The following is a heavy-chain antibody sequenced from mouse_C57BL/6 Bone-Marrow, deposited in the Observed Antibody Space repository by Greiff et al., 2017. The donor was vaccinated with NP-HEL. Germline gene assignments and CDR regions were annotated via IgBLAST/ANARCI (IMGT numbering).Heavy chain of an antibody. CDR1: GYTFTSYW. CDR2: IDPSDSYT. V-gene: IGHV1-69*01. CDR3: ARRGYGSSLDY. D-gene: IGHD1-1*01. J-gene: IGHJ2*01. Sequence: LQQSGAELVMPGASVKLSCKASGYTFTSYWMHWVKQRPGQGLEWIGEIDPSDSYTNYNQKFKGKSTLTVDKSSSTAYMQLSSLTSEDSAVYYCARRGYGSSLDYWGQGTTLTVSS.